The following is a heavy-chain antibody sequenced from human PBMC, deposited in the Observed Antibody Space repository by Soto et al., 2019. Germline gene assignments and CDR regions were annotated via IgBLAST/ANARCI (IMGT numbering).Heavy chain of an antibody. CDR3: VKGEYYYDSSGYYPFDY. CDR2: ISTNGGST. D-gene: IGHD3-22*01. Sequence: PGGSLRLSCSDSGFTFSIYAMHWVRQAPGKGLEYVSSISTNGGSTHYADSVKGRFTISRDNSKNTQYLQMSSLRADDTAVYYCVKGEYYYDSSGYYPFDYWGQGT. CDR1: GFTFSIYA. J-gene: IGHJ4*02. V-gene: IGHV3-64D*06.